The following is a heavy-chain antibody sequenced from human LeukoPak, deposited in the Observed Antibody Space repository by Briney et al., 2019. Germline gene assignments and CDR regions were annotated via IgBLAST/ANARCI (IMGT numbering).Heavy chain of an antibody. CDR1: GFTFSSFG. J-gene: IGHJ4*02. D-gene: IGHD3-22*01. V-gene: IGHV3-30*02. CDR3: AKDDYYDTSGYRD. Sequence: PGGSLRLSCAASGFTFSSFGMHWVRQTPGKGLEWVAFIQSDGSNKYYADSVKGRFTISRDNSKNTLYLQMNSLRAEDTAVYYCAKDDYYDTSGYRDWGQGTLVTVSS. CDR2: IQSDGSNK.